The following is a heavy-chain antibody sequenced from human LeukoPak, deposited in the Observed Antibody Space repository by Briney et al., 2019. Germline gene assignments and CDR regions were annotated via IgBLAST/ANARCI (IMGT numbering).Heavy chain of an antibody. V-gene: IGHV1-58*02. D-gene: IGHD1-26*01. Sequence: SVKVSCKASGFTFTSSAMQGARQARGQRLEWIGWIVVGGGNTNYAQKFQERVTITRDMSTSTAYMELSSLRSEDPAVYYCAAERVGATDWVEGMDVWGQGTTVTVSS. CDR1: GFTFTSSA. CDR3: AAERVGATDWVEGMDV. CDR2: IVVGGGNT. J-gene: IGHJ6*02.